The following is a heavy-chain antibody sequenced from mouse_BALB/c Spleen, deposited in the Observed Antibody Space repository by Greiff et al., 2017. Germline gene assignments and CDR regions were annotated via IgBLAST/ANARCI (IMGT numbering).Heavy chain of an antibody. D-gene: IGHD2-1*01. J-gene: IGHJ4*01. Sequence: EVKLMESGAELVKPGASVKLSCTASGFNIKDTYMHWVKQRPEQGLEWIGRIDPANGNTKYDPKFQGKATITADTSSNTAYLQLSSLTSEDTAVYYCARGYGNYVRYYAMDDWGQGTSVTVSS. CDR3: ARGYGNYVRYYAMDD. V-gene: IGHV14-3*02. CDR2: IDPANGNT. CDR1: GFNIKDTY.